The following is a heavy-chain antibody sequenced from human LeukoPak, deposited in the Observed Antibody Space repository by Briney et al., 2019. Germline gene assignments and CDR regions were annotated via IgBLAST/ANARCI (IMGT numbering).Heavy chain of an antibody. Sequence: GSLRLSCAASGFTFSSYWMSWVRQAPGKGMEGVANIKQDGREKNYVDSVKGGFTISRDNAKNSLYLQMNSLRPEYTAVYYCARGIWFGYNWFDPWGQGTLVTVSS. J-gene: IGHJ5*02. CDR2: IKQDGREK. V-gene: IGHV3-7*03. CDR1: GFTFSSYW. CDR3: ARGIWFGYNWFDP. D-gene: IGHD3-10*01.